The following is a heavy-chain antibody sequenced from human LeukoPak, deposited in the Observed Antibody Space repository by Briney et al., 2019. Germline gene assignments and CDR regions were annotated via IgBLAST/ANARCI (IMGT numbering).Heavy chain of an antibody. CDR1: GGSISSSSYY. V-gene: IGHV4-39*01. CDR3: ARPYYYGSGSYYYFDY. Sequence: PSETLSLTCTVSGGSISSSSYYWGWIRQPPGKGLEWIGSIHYSGSTNYNPSLKSRVTISVDTSKNQFSLKLCSVTAADTAVYYCARPYYYGSGSYYYFDYWGQGTLVTVSS. D-gene: IGHD3-10*01. J-gene: IGHJ4*02. CDR2: IHYSGST.